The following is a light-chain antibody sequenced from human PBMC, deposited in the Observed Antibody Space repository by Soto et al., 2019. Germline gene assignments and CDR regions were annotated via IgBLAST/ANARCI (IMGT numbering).Light chain of an antibody. J-gene: IGKJ4*01. V-gene: IGKV1-17*01. CDR2: GAS. CDR1: QGIRND. CDR3: LHQNSYLALS. Sequence: DIPMTQSPSSLSASVGDRVTITCRTNQGIRNDLGWYQQKPGKAPKRLMYGASTLQSGVLSRFSGSGSGTEFTITISSLQPEDFATYYCLHQNSYLALSFGGGTKVEIK.